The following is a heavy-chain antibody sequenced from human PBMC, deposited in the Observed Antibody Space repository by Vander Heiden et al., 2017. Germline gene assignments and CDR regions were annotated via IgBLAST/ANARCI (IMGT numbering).Heavy chain of an antibody. CDR1: GGTFSSYA. D-gene: IGHD2-2*01. V-gene: IGHV1-69*01. J-gene: IGHJ5*02. Sequence: QVQLVQSGAEGKKPGSSVKVSCKASGGTFSSYAISWVRQAPGQGLEWMGGIIPIFGTANYAQKFQGRVTITADESTSTAYMEPSRLRSEDTAVYYCARARWDIVVVPAAPDVVYWFDPWGQGTLVTVSS. CDR2: IIPIFGTA. CDR3: ARARWDIVVVPAAPDVVYWFDP.